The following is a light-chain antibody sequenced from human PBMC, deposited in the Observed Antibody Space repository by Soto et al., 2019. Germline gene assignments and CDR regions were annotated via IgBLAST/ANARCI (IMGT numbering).Light chain of an antibody. CDR3: QQSYSSPQT. J-gene: IGKJ1*01. V-gene: IGKV1-39*01. Sequence: DIQMTQSPSSLSASVGDRVTITCRASQSITSYLNWYQQTPGKAPKLLIYAASSLQSGVPSRFSGNGSGTDFTLTISSLQPEDFATYSCQQSYSSPQTFGQGTKVDFK. CDR2: AAS. CDR1: QSITSY.